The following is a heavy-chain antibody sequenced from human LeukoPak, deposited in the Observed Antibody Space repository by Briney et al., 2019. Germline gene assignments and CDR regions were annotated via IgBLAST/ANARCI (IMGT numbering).Heavy chain of an antibody. CDR3: ARTAYGSGSLNFDY. J-gene: IGHJ4*02. D-gene: IGHD3-10*01. CDR1: DDSITMYY. Sequence: SETLSLTCSVSDDSITMYYWSWIRQPAGKGLEWIGRIYTSGSTNYNPSLKSRVTMSVDTSKNQFSLKLSSVTAADTAVYYCARTAYGSGSLNFDYWGQGTLVTVSS. CDR2: IYTSGST. V-gene: IGHV4-4*07.